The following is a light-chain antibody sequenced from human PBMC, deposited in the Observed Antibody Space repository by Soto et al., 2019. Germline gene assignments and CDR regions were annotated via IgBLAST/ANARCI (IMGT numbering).Light chain of an antibody. Sequence: VLTQPASVSGSPGQSITISCTGTSSDVGGSKYVSWYQQYPGKVPKLLINKVSNRPSGVSNRFSGSKSGNTASLTISGLLAEDEADYFCTSSTSDSLYVFGSGTKVTVL. CDR2: KVS. V-gene: IGLV2-14*01. J-gene: IGLJ1*01. CDR3: TSSTSDSLYV. CDR1: SSDVGGSKY.